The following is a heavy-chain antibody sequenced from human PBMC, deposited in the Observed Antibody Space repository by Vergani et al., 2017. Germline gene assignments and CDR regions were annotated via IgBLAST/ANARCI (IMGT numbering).Heavy chain of an antibody. D-gene: IGHD6-13*01. CDR2: ISGSGGST. V-gene: IGHV3-23*01. CDR1: GFTFSSYA. CDR3: ARVGYPIDAFDI. J-gene: IGHJ3*02. Sequence: EVQLLESGGGLVQPGGSLRLSCAASGFTFSSYAMSWVRQAPGQGLEWVSAISGSGGSTYYADSVKGRFTISRDNSKNTLYLQMNRLRAEATAVYYCARVGYPIDAFDIWGQGTMVTVS.